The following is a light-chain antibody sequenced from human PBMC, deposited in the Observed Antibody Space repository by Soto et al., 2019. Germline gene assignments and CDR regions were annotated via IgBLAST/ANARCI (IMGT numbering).Light chain of an antibody. CDR3: QQYGSFPLT. J-gene: IGKJ4*01. CDR1: QSVSTSY. V-gene: IGKV3-20*01. Sequence: ENVLTQSPGTLSLSPGEGATLSCRASQSVSTSYLAWYQHKRGQAPRLLIYGTPTRASGIPDRFSGSGSGKDCTLTISRLEPEDFAVYYCQQYGSFPLTFGGGTKVEI. CDR2: GTP.